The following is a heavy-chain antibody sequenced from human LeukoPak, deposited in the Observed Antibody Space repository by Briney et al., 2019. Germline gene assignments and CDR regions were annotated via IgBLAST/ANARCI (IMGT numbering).Heavy chain of an antibody. J-gene: IGHJ5*02. D-gene: IGHD5-12*01. V-gene: IGHV3-7*01. Sequence: GVSLRLSCVASGFTFSHYCMIGVREAPGKGSEWVANINEDGSIEDYVDSVKDPFTVSRDNAKNSLYLEMNSLRVEDTAVYYCVSQQVAPPWGQGTLVIVSS. CDR3: VSQQVAPP. CDR1: GFTFSHYC. CDR2: INEDGSIE.